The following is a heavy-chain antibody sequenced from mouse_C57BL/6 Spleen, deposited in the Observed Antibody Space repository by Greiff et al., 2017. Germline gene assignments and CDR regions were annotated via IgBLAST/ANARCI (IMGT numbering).Heavy chain of an antibody. V-gene: IGHV1-47*01. CDR1: GYTFTTYP. CDR2: FHPYNDDT. Sequence: VQLQQSGAELVKPGASVKMSCKASGYTFTTYPIEWMNQNHGKSLEWIGNFHPYNDDTKYNEKFKGKATFTVEKTSSTVYLELSRLTSDDCAVYYCARRGDYDYFDCRGQGTTLTVSS. D-gene: IGHD2-4*01. J-gene: IGHJ2*01. CDR3: ARRGDYDYFDC.